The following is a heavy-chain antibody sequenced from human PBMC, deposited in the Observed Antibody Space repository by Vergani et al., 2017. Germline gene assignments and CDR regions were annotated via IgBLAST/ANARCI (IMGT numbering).Heavy chain of an antibody. CDR3: ARCIHDMLTGYYPSYYYDGMDV. CDR2: INPNSGGT. D-gene: IGHD3-9*01. Sequence: QVQLVQSGAEVKKPGASVKVSCKASGYTFTGYYMHWVRQAPGQGLEWMGWINPNSGGTNYAQKFQGRVTMTRDTSISTAYMELSRLRSDDTAVYYCARCIHDMLTGYYPSYYYDGMDVWGQGTTVTVSS. V-gene: IGHV1-2*02. CDR1: GYTFTGYY. J-gene: IGHJ6*02.